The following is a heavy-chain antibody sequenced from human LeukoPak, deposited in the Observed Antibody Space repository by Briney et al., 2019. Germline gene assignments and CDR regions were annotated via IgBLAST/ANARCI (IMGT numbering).Heavy chain of an antibody. J-gene: IGHJ4*02. CDR2: IIPIFGTA. V-gene: IGHV1-69*13. D-gene: IGHD4-11*01. Sequence: ASVKVSCKASGGTFSSYAISWVRQAPGQGLEWMGGIIPIFGTANYAQKFQGRVTITADESTSTAYMELSSLRSEDTAVYYCARGAPYSNYFDYWGQGTLVTVS. CDR3: ARGAPYSNYFDY. CDR1: GGTFSSYA.